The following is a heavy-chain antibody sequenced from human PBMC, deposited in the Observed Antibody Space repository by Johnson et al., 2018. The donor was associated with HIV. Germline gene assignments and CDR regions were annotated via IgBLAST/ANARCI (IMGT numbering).Heavy chain of an antibody. CDR2: ISYDGSNK. D-gene: IGHD3-10*01. J-gene: IGHJ3*02. Sequence: QVQLVESGGGVVQPGGSLRLSCAASGFTFSNYWMHWVRQAPGKGLEWVAVISYDGSNKYYADSVKCRFTISRDNSRNSLFLQMKILRAEDTALYYCARAEIYEGRVGDFAFDMWGQGTMVTVSS. CDR1: GFTFSNYW. V-gene: IGHV3-30*03. CDR3: ARAEIYEGRVGDFAFDM.